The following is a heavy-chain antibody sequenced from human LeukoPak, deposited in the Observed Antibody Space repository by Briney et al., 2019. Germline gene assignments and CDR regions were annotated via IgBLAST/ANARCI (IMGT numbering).Heavy chain of an antibody. CDR1: GFTFSSYA. V-gene: IGHV3-23*01. CDR2: ISGSGGST. Sequence: GGSLRLSCAASGFTFSSYAMSWVRQAPGKGLEWVSGISGSGGSTYYADSVKGRFTISRDNSKNTLYLQMNSLRAEDTAVYYCAKDQKHVLLWFGESDWGQGTLVAVSS. J-gene: IGHJ4*02. D-gene: IGHD3-10*01. CDR3: AKDQKHVLLWFGESD.